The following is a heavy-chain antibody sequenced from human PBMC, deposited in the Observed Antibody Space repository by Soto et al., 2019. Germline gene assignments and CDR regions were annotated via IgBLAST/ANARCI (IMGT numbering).Heavy chain of an antibody. V-gene: IGHV4-34*01. D-gene: IGHD3-9*01. CDR3: ARGVRIFKASTPAGYYFDY. Sequence: SETLSLTCAVYGGSFSGYYWSWIRQPPGKGLEWIGEINHSGSTNYNPSSKSRVTISVDTSKNQFSLKLSSVTAADTAVYYCARGVRIFKASTPAGYYFDYWGQGTLVTVSS. CDR1: GGSFSGYY. CDR2: INHSGST. J-gene: IGHJ4*02.